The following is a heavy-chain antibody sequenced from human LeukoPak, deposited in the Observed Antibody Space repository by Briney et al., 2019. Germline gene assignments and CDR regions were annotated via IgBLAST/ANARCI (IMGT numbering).Heavy chain of an antibody. Sequence: SETLSLTCTVSGGSISSSSYYWGWIRQPPGKGLEWIGSIYYSGSTYYNPSLKSRVTISVDTSKNQFSLKLSSVPAADTAVYYCARDRLRVGATDYWGQGTLVTVSS. J-gene: IGHJ4*02. V-gene: IGHV4-39*07. CDR3: ARDRLRVGATDY. D-gene: IGHD1-26*01. CDR1: GGSISSSSYY. CDR2: IYYSGST.